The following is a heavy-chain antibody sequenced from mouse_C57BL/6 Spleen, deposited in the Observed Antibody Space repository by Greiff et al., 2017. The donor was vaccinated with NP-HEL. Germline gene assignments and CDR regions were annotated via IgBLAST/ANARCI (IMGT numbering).Heavy chain of an antibody. Sequence: EVKLMESGPGLVKPSQSLSLTCSVTGYSITSGYYWNWIRQFPGNKLEWMGYISYDGSNNYNPSLKNRISITRDTSKNQFFLKLNSVTTEDTATYYCATDDYGRAWFAYWGQGTLVTVSA. J-gene: IGHJ3*01. V-gene: IGHV3-6*01. CDR3: ATDDYGRAWFAY. D-gene: IGHD2-4*01. CDR2: ISYDGSN. CDR1: GYSITSGYY.